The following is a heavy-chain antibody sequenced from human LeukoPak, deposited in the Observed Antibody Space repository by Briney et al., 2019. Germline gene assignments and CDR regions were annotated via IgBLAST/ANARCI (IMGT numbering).Heavy chain of an antibody. Sequence: PSETLSLTCTVSGGSISSDHWSWIRQPPGKGLEWIGYISYSGNTNYNPSLKSRVTISVDTSENQFSLKLSPVTAADTAVYYCARGFGSSGDFDYWGQGTLVTVSS. CDR3: ARGFGSSGDFDY. CDR1: GGSISSDH. CDR2: ISYSGNT. D-gene: IGHD3-22*01. J-gene: IGHJ4*02. V-gene: IGHV4-59*01.